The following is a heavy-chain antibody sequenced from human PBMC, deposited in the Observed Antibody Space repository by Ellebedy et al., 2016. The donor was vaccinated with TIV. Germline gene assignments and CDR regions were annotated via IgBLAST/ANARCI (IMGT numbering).Heavy chain of an antibody. J-gene: IGHJ5*02. Sequence: GESLKISXAVSGFTFSSNYMSWVRQAPGRGLEWVSVIYAGGTTDYVASVKGRFSISRDTSKNTLFLQMNSLRADDTAIHYCAVGRPNYGDFPSWGQGTLVTVSS. D-gene: IGHD4-17*01. V-gene: IGHV3-53*01. CDR1: GFTFSSNY. CDR2: IYAGGTT. CDR3: AVGRPNYGDFPS.